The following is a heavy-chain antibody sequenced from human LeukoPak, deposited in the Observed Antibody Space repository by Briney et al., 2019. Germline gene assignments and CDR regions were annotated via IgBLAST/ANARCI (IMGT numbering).Heavy chain of an antibody. D-gene: IGHD3-22*01. J-gene: IGHJ5*02. Sequence: SGPTLVNPTQTLTLTCTFSGFSLSTSGVGVGWIRQPPGKALEWLAVIYWDDDKRYSPSLKSRLTITKDTSKNQVVLTMTNMDPVDTATYYCAHKLLLYDSSGYLRFWFDPWGQGTLVTVSS. V-gene: IGHV2-5*02. CDR3: AHKLLLYDSSGYLRFWFDP. CDR1: GFSLSTSGVG. CDR2: IYWDDDK.